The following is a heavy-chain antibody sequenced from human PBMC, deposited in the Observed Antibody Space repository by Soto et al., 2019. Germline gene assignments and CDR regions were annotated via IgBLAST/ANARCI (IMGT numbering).Heavy chain of an antibody. CDR3: ARDKDRQQLGGNYYYGIGV. J-gene: IGHJ6*02. CDR2: IIPIFSTP. Sequence: QVQLVQSGAEVKKPGSSVTVSCKASGGTFGNSAISWVRQAPGQGLEWMGGIIPIFSTPDYAQKFQGRVTSTADESTTTAHMELTSLKSEDTAVYYCARDKDRQQLGGNYYYGIGVWGQGTTVTVSS. D-gene: IGHD2-15*01. V-gene: IGHV1-69*12. CDR1: GGTFGNSA.